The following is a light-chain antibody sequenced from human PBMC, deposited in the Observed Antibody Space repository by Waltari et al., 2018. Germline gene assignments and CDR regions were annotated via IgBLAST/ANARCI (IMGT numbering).Light chain of an antibody. J-gene: IGLJ1*01. CDR3: CSYAGSTTSSVV. V-gene: IGLV2-23*02. Sequence: QSALTQPASVSGSPGQSITISCTGSSSDVGGYSLVSWYQQHPGKALKLMIYAVTKPPSGVSNLFSGSKSGNTAALTISGLQTEDEADYYCCSYAGSTTSSVVFGTGTKVIVL. CDR1: SSDVGGYSL. CDR2: AVT.